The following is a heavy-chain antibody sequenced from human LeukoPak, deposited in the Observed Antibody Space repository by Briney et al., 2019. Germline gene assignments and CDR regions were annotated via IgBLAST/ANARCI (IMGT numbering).Heavy chain of an antibody. V-gene: IGHV3-48*01. CDR3: AKGLGYCSSTSCPPADY. Sequence: GGSLRLSCAASGFTFSSYSVNWVRQAPGKGLEWVSYISSRSNPIYYADSVKGRFTISRDNSKNTLYLQMNSLRAEDTAVYYCAKGLGYCSSTSCPPADYWGQGTLVTVSS. CDR1: GFTFSSYS. CDR2: ISSRSNPI. J-gene: IGHJ4*02. D-gene: IGHD2-2*01.